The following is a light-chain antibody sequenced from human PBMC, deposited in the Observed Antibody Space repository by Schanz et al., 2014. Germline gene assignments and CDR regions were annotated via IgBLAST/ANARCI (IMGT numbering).Light chain of an antibody. J-gene: IGLJ3*02. CDR1: SSNIGSNT. CDR2: TNN. Sequence: QSVLTQPPSASGTPGQRVTISCSGSSSNIGSNTVNWYHQVPGTAPKLLIYTNNQRPSGVPDRFSGSKSGTSASLAISGLQSEDEDDYYCAAWDDSLNGWVFGGGTKLTVL. CDR3: AAWDDSLNGWV. V-gene: IGLV1-44*01.